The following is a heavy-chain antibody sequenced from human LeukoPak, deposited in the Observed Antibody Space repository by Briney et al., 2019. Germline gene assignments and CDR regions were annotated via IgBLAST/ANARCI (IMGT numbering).Heavy chain of an antibody. Sequence: SETLSLTCNVSGGSISSYYWSWIRQPPGKGLEWIGYIYYSGRTNYNPSLKSRVTISVDKSENQFSLKLSSVTAADTAVYYCAGSPRYCTGTTCYSPSAMDVWGQGTTVTVSS. CDR3: AGSPRYCTGTTCYSPSAMDV. CDR2: IYYSGRT. J-gene: IGHJ6*02. D-gene: IGHD2-2*01. V-gene: IGHV4-59*01. CDR1: GGSISSYY.